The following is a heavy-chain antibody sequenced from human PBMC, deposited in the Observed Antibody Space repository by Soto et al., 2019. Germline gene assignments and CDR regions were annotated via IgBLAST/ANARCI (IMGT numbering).Heavy chain of an antibody. CDR3: ARVAGDYGSLYYYGMDV. Sequence: ASVKVSCKASGYTFTGYYMHWVRQAPGQGLEWMGWINPNSGGTNYAQKFQGWVTMTRDTSISTAYMELSRLRSDDTAVYYCARVAGDYGSLYYYGMDVWGQGTTVTISS. V-gene: IGHV1-2*04. CDR1: GYTFTGYY. J-gene: IGHJ6*02. D-gene: IGHD4-17*01. CDR2: INPNSGGT.